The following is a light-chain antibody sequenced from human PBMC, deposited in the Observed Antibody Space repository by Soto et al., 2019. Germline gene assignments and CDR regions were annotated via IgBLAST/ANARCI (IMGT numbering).Light chain of an antibody. CDR3: QQLNSYPQT. V-gene: IGKV1-9*01. J-gene: IGKJ1*01. CDR2: AAS. Sequence: DILLTQSPSFLSASVGDRVTITCRASQGISSYLAWYQQKPGKAPKLLIYAASTLGSGVPSRFSGSGSGKEVTLTISRLQPEDFATYYCQQLNSYPQTFGQGTKVEIK. CDR1: QGISSY.